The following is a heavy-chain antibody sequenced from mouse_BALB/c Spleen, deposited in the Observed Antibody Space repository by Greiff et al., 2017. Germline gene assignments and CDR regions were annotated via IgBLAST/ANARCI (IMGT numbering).Heavy chain of an antibody. CDR1: GFAFSSYD. V-gene: IGHV5-12-1*01. CDR2: ISSGGGST. Sequence: EVHLVESGGGLVKPGGSLKLSCAASGFAFSSYDMSWVRQTPEKRLEWVAYISSGGGSTYYPDTVKGRFTISRDNAKNTLYLQMSSLKSEDTAMYYCARHPTTVDWYFDGWGAGTTVTVSS. CDR3: ARHPTTVDWYFDG. J-gene: IGHJ1*01. D-gene: IGHD1-1*01.